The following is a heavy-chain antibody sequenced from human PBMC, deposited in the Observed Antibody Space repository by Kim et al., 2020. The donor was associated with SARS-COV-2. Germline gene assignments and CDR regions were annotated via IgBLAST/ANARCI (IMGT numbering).Heavy chain of an antibody. CDR2: ISSSSSYI. J-gene: IGHJ6*02. V-gene: IGHV3-21*01. D-gene: IGHD6-13*01. Sequence: GGSLRLSCAASGFTFSSYSMNWVRQAPGKGLEWVSSISSSSSYIYYADSVKGRFTISRDNAKNSLYLQMNSLRAEDTAVYYCARGDGSGQQLVKYYYYYYGMDVWGQGTTVTVSS. CDR1: GFTFSSYS. CDR3: ARGDGSGQQLVKYYYYYYGMDV.